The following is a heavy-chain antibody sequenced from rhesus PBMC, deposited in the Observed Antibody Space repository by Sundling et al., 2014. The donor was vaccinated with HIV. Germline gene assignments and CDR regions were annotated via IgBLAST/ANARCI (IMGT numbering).Heavy chain of an antibody. D-gene: IGHD3-9*01. CDR2: ISGSSGTA. V-gene: IGHV4-99*02. Sequence: QVQLQESGPGLVKPSETLSLTCGASGGSLSGYYWGWIRQAPGKGLEFIGYISGSSGTANYNPSLQGRVTISKDTSKNQFSLKLSSMTAADTAVYNCGRVGYYEDDYGYYHSDYWGQGVLVTVSS. CDR3: GRVGYYEDDYGYYHSDY. J-gene: IGHJ4*01. CDR1: GGSLSGYY.